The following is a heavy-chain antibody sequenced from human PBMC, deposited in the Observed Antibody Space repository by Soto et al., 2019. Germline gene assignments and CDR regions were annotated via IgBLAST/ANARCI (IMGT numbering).Heavy chain of an antibody. V-gene: IGHV1-18*01. D-gene: IGHD2-2*01. Sequence: QVPLVQSAGEVKKPGASVKVSCKASGYSFTSYGISWVRRAPGQGLEWMGWISPYNGHTQFVQRFQGRVTMTTDTSTKTAYMELRNLRSDDTAHYYCARDLTTVPATHPRLENYAMDVWGQGTTVIVSS. CDR1: GYSFTSYG. J-gene: IGHJ6*02. CDR3: ARDLTTVPATHPRLENYAMDV. CDR2: ISPYNGHT.